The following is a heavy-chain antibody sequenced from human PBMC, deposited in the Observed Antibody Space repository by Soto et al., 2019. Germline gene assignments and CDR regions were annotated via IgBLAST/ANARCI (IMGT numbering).Heavy chain of an antibody. CDR1: GVTFSSYA. D-gene: IGHD2-2*01. Sequence: PCWSPRISCAASGVTFSSYAMHWVRQTPGKGLEEVAAISYDEIVKKYASSVKGRFTVSRDNVKNNLSLHMNSLRPEDTAVYYCAKDSRDQLPNNYSYHGLDVWVHGST. V-gene: IGHV3-30*18. CDR2: ISYDEIVK. CDR3: AKDSRDQLPNNYSYHGLDV. J-gene: IGHJ6*01.